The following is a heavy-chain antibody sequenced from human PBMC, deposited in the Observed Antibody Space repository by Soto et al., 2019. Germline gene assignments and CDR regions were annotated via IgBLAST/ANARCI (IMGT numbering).Heavy chain of an antibody. D-gene: IGHD2-15*01. V-gene: IGHV4-59*08. CDR3: ARAVVAMDWSFDP. CDR2: IYYSGST. Sequence: SETLSLTCTVSGGSISSYYWSWIRQPPGKGLEWIGYIYYSGSTNYNPSLKSRVTISVDTSKNQFSLKLSSVTAADTAVYYCARAVVAMDWSFDPWGQGTLVTVSS. J-gene: IGHJ5*02. CDR1: GGSISSYY.